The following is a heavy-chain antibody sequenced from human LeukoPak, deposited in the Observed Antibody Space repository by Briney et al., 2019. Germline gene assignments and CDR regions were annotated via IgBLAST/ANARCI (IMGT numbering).Heavy chain of an antibody. CDR2: IYVTGST. Sequence: SETLSLTCTVSGGSISSYYWXWVRQPVGXXLEWIGRIYVTGSTDYNPSLKSRVTMSVDASKSQFSLRLSSVTAADTAIYYCASMNIHNWFDPWGQGTLATVSS. CDR1: GGSISSYY. CDR3: ASMNIHNWFDP. D-gene: IGHD2/OR15-2a*01. J-gene: IGHJ5*02. V-gene: IGHV4-4*07.